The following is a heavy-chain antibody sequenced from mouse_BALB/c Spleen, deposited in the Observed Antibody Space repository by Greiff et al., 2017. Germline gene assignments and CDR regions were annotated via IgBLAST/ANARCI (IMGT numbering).Heavy chain of an antibody. CDR1: GYSITSDYA. Sequence: EVKVEESGPGLVKPSQSLSLTCTVTGYSITSDYAWNWIRQFPGNKLEWMGYISYSGSTSYNPSLKSRISITRDTSKNQFFLQLNSVTTEDTATYYCAREYGKGVFDYWGQGTTLTVSS. J-gene: IGHJ2*01. V-gene: IGHV3-2*02. D-gene: IGHD2-10*02. CDR3: AREYGKGVFDY. CDR2: ISYSGST.